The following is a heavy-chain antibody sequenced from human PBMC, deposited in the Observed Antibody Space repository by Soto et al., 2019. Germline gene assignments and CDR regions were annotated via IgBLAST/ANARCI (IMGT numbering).Heavy chain of an antibody. CDR2: ISGSGGST. V-gene: IGHV3-23*01. CDR3: AKDQRLYGSIAARPPGGMDV. Sequence: EVQLLESGGGLVQPGGSLRLSCAASGFTFSSYAMSWVRQAPGKGLEWVSAISGSGGSTYYADSVKGRFTISRDNSKNTLYLQMNSQRAEDTAVYYCAKDQRLYGSIAARPPGGMDVWGQGTTVTVSS. J-gene: IGHJ6*02. D-gene: IGHD6-6*01. CDR1: GFTFSSYA.